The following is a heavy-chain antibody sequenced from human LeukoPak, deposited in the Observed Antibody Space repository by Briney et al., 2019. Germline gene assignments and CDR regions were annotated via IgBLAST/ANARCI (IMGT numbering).Heavy chain of an antibody. CDR2: IWYDGSNK. J-gene: IGHJ6*02. CDR3: AREGGDDSSGYYYYGMDV. D-gene: IGHD3-22*01. Sequence: GGSLRLSCAASGFIFTDYYMSWIRQAPGKGLEWVAVIWYDGSNKYYADSVKGRFTISRDNSKNTLYLQMNSLRAEDTAVYYCAREGGDDSSGYYYYGMDVWGQGTTVTVSS. CDR1: GFIFTDYY. V-gene: IGHV3-33*08.